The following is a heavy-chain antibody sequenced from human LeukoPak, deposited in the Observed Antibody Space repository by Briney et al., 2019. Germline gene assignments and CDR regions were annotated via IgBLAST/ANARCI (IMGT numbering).Heavy chain of an antibody. Sequence: GGSLRLSCATSGFTFSTYGMHWVRQAPGKGLEWVALISYDGSKKYYADSVKGRFTISRDNSKKTLYLQMNSLRAEDTAVYYCARDQYGDYDNWFDPWGQGTLVTVSS. CDR2: ISYDGSKK. J-gene: IGHJ5*02. CDR1: GFTFSTYG. D-gene: IGHD4-17*01. CDR3: ARDQYGDYDNWFDP. V-gene: IGHV3-30*03.